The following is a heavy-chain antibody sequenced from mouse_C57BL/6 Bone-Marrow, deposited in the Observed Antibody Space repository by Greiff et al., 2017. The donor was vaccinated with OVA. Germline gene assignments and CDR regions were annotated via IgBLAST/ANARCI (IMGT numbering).Heavy chain of an antibody. CDR3: ARAVYYYGSSYWYFDV. J-gene: IGHJ1*03. Sequence: EVQVVESEGGLVQPGSSMKLSCTASGFTFSDYYMAWVRQVPEKGLEWVANINYDGSSTYYLDSLKSRFIISRDNAKNILYLQLRSLKSEDTATYYCARAVYYYGSSYWYFDVWGTGTTVTVSS. V-gene: IGHV5-16*01. CDR1: GFTFSDYY. D-gene: IGHD1-1*01. CDR2: INYDGSST.